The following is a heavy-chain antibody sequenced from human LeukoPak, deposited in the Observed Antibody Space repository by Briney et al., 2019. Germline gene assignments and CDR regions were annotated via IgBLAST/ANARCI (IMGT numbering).Heavy chain of an antibody. CDR3: ASGTTVEDY. J-gene: IGHJ4*02. Sequence: SLKVSCKASGGTLRSYTISWVRQAPGHWLEWMGRIIPILGIANYAQKFQGRVTITADKSTSTAYMELSSLRSEDTAVYYCASGTTVEDYWGQGTLVTVSS. D-gene: IGHD4-23*01. CDR1: GGTLRSYT. V-gene: IGHV1-69*02. CDR2: IIPILGIA.